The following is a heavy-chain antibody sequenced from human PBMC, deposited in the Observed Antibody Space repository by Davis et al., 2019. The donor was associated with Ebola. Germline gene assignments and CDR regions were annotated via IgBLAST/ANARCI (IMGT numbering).Heavy chain of an antibody. Sequence: MPSETLSLTCTVPGGSISSYYWSWIRQPPGKGLEWIGYIYYSGSTNYNPSLKSRVTISVDTSKNQFSLKLSSVTAADTAVYYCSRKSYYYDSSGYHRGAFDIWGQGTMVTVSS. CDR1: GGSISSYY. V-gene: IGHV4-59*01. J-gene: IGHJ3*02. CDR2: IYYSGST. D-gene: IGHD3-22*01. CDR3: SRKSYYYDSSGYHRGAFDI.